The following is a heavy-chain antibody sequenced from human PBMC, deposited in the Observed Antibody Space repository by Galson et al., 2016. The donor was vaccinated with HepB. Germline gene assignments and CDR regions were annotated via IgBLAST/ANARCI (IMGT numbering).Heavy chain of an antibody. CDR3: AREEYSYFEEGAD. CDR2: ISAYSGNT. Sequence: SVKVSCKASDYGFTMYGITWVRQAPGQGLEWMGWISAYSGNTKYAQKFQGRITMTTDTSTSTAYMELRSLRSDDTAVYYCAREEYSYFEEGADWGQGTLVTVSS. J-gene: IGHJ4*02. D-gene: IGHD4-11*01. V-gene: IGHV1-18*01. CDR1: DYGFTMYG.